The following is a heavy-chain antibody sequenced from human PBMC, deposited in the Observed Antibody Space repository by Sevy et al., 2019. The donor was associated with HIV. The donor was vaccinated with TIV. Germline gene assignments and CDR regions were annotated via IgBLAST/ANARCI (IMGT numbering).Heavy chain of an antibody. D-gene: IGHD2-15*01. CDR1: GFTFSDFP. CDR3: VRDLFAAFDY. V-gene: IGHV3-48*01. CDR2: ISSDGTP. Sequence: GGSLRLSCAGSGFTFSDFPMNWVRQAPDKGLEWISNISSDGTPYNADSVKGRFTISRDNAKDSLYLQMSSLRAEDTAVYYCVRDLFAAFDYWGQGTLVTVSS. J-gene: IGHJ4*02.